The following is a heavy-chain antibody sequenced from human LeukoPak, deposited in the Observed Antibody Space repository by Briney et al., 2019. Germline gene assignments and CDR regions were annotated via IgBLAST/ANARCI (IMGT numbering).Heavy chain of an antibody. CDR2: ISANNDNT. J-gene: IGHJ4*02. CDR1: GFTLTNFA. D-gene: IGHD2/OR15-2a*01. V-gene: IGHV3-23*01. Sequence: GGSLRLSCAASGFTLTNFAMSWVCQGPGKGLEWVATISANNDNTHYADSVRGRFTISRDNSKNTLCLQMNSLRAEDTAVYHCAQELSDTFVARSDYWGQGILVTVSS. CDR3: AQELSDTFVARSDY.